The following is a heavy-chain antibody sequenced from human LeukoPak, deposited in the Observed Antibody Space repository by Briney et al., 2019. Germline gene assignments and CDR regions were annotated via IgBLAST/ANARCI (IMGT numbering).Heavy chain of an antibody. CDR3: ARDPWDSSSQSDY. J-gene: IGHJ4*02. CDR2: ISGSGGST. CDR1: GFTFSSYA. Sequence: TGGSLRLSCAASGFTFSSYAMSWVRQAPGKGLEWVSAISGSGGSTYYADSVKGRFTISRDNSKNTLYLQMNSLRAEDTAVYYCARDPWDSSSQSDYWGQGTLVTVSS. V-gene: IGHV3-23*01. D-gene: IGHD6-13*01.